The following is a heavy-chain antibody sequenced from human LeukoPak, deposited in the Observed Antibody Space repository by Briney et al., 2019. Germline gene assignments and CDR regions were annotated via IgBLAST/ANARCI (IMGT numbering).Heavy chain of an antibody. D-gene: IGHD5-24*01. CDR2: MNPNSGNT. V-gene: IGHV1-8*01. CDR1: GYTFTSYD. J-gene: IGHJ4*02. CDR3: ARGSRRDGYNTLVDS. Sequence: GASVKVSCKASGYTFTSYDVNWVRQATGQGLEWMGWMNPNSGNTGYAQKFQGRVTMTMNTSISTAYMELSSLRSEDTAVYYCARGSRRDGYNTLVDSWGQGTLVTVSS.